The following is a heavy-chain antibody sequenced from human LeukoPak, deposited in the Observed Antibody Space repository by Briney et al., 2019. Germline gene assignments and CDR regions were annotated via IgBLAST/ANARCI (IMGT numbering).Heavy chain of an antibody. CDR2: ISGSGGGT. CDR3: AKRPRGNYLDPFDY. Sequence: PGGSLRLSCAASGFTVSSNYMSWVRQAPGKGLEWVSGISGSGGGTYYADSVKGRFTISRDNSKNRLYLQMNSLRAEDTAVYYCAKRPRGNYLDPFDYWGQGTLVTVSS. D-gene: IGHD3-10*01. J-gene: IGHJ4*02. V-gene: IGHV3-23*01. CDR1: GFTVSSNY.